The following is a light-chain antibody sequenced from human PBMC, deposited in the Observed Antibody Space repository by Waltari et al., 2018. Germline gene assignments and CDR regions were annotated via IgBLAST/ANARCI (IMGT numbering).Light chain of an antibody. CDR1: QSVSTN. J-gene: IGKJ2*01. CDR3: QQYNNWPPYI. V-gene: IGKV3D-15*01. Sequence: ETVMTQSPTTLSLSPGDRATLSCRASQSVSTNLAWYQQKPGQAPRLLIYGASIRATGVPARCSGRGAATEFTLTISSLQSEDFAVYYWQQYNNWPPYIFGQGSQLEI. CDR2: GAS.